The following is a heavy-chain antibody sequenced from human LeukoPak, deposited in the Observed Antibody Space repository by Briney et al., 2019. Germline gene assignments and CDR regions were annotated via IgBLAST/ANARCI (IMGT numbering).Heavy chain of an antibody. Sequence: PSETLSLTCTVSGVSVSSTSSSYFWNWMRQPPGTGLEWIGYIYHTVSTKYNPSLESRVTMSVDTFKNQFSLKLRSVTAADTAVYYCTRSIMNFYVSGTWGRGTLVTVSS. V-gene: IGHV4-61*01. CDR3: TRSIMNFYVSGT. J-gene: IGHJ5*02. D-gene: IGHD3-10*01. CDR1: GVSVSSTSSSYF. CDR2: IYHTVST.